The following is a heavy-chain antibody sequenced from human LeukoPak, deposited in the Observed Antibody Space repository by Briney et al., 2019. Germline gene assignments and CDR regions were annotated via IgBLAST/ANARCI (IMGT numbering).Heavy chain of an antibody. Sequence: PGGSLRLSCAASGFTFSGSAMHWVRQASGKGLEWFGRIRSKANSYATAYAASVKGRFTISRDDSKNTAYLQMNSLKTEDTAVYYCTGTVTTVYYYYGMDVWGQGTTVTVSS. CDR3: TGTVTTVYYYYGMDV. J-gene: IGHJ6*02. V-gene: IGHV3-73*01. CDR2: IRSKANSYAT. CDR1: GFTFSGSA. D-gene: IGHD4-11*01.